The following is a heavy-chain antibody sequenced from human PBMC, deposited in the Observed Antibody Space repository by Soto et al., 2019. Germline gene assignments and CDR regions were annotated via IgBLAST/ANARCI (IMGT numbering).Heavy chain of an antibody. CDR2: INPNSGGT. Sequence: ASVKVSCKASGYTFTGYYMHWVRQAPGQGLEWMGWINPNSGGTNYAQKFQGWVTMTRDTSISTAYMELSRLRSDDTAVYYCARDYYGSGSYPYGMDVWGQGTTVTVSS. V-gene: IGHV1-2*04. D-gene: IGHD3-10*01. CDR3: ARDYYGSGSYPYGMDV. J-gene: IGHJ6*02. CDR1: GYTFTGYY.